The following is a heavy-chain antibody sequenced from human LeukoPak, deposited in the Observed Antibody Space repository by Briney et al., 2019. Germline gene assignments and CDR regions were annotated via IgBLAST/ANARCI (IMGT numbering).Heavy chain of an antibody. CDR3: ARHRAEMATITDDAFDI. D-gene: IGHD5-24*01. Sequence: SETLSLTCAVYGGSFSGYYWSWIRQPPGKGLEWIGEINHSGSTNYNPSLKSRVTMSLDTSKNQLSLRLSSVTAADTAVFYCARHRAEMATITDDAFDIWAKGQWSPSLQ. J-gene: IGHJ3*02. CDR1: GGSFSGYY. CDR2: INHSGST. V-gene: IGHV4-34*01.